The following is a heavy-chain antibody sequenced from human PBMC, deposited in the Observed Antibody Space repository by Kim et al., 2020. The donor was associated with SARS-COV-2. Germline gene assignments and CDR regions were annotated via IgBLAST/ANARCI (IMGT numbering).Heavy chain of an antibody. V-gene: IGHV3-30-3*02. CDR1: GFTVSSCS. CDR3: AKHSDVYHL. Sequence: GGSLRLSCAASGFTVSSCSMNWVRQAPGKGLEWVSVIYYDGSTKYYAYAVKGRFTICRDNSKKPLDQQINSMTAEDTALYYGAKHSDVYHL. CDR2: IYYDGSTK. J-gene: IGHJ2*01.